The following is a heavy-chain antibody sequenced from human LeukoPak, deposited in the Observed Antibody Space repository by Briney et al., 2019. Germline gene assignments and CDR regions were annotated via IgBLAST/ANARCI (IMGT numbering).Heavy chain of an antibody. V-gene: IGHV3-74*01. CDR3: ARAVAVAGYYYYYYGMGV. Sequence: GGSLRLSCAASGFTFSSYWMHWVRQAPGKGLVWVSRINSDGSSTSYADSVKGRFTISRDNAKNTLYLQMNSLRAEDTAVYYCARAVAVAGYYYYYYGMGVWGQGTTVTVSS. CDR1: GFTFSSYW. CDR2: INSDGSST. J-gene: IGHJ6*02. D-gene: IGHD6-19*01.